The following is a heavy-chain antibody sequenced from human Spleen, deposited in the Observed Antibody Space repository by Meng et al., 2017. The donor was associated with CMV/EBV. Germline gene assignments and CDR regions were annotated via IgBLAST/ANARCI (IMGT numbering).Heavy chain of an antibody. Sequence: INHGNYSWTWIRQHPGKGLEWIGYIYYSGSTYYNPSLKSRVTISVDTSKNQFSLKLTSVTAADTAVYYCARGAFGAYYYASSGYLPYWGQGTLVTVSS. J-gene: IGHJ4*02. CDR1: INHGNYS. CDR2: IYYSGST. CDR3: ARGAFGAYYYASSGYLPY. D-gene: IGHD3-22*01. V-gene: IGHV4-31*02.